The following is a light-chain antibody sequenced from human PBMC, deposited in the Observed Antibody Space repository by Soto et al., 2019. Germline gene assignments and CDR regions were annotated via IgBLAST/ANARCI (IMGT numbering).Light chain of an antibody. Sequence: DVQMTQSPSSLSASVGDRVTITCRASPGISNFVAWYQQKLGKVPKLLVSGASTLQSGVPSRFSGSGSGTDFTLTISNLQPEDVATYYCQKYNSAPYTFGQGTKLEIK. CDR2: GAS. V-gene: IGKV1-27*01. CDR3: QKYNSAPYT. J-gene: IGKJ2*01. CDR1: PGISNF.